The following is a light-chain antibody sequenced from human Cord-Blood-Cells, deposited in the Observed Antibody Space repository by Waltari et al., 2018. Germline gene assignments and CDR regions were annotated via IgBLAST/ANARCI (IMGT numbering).Light chain of an antibody. CDR3: QQYGSSRVT. V-gene: IGKV3-20*01. J-gene: IGKJ2*01. CDR2: GAS. CDR1: QRVSSSY. Sequence: EIVLTQSPGTLSLSPGERATLSCRASQRVSSSYLAWYQQNPGQAPRLLIYGASSRATGIPDRFSGSGSGTDFTLTISRLEPEDFAVYYCQQYGSSRVTFGQGTKLEIK.